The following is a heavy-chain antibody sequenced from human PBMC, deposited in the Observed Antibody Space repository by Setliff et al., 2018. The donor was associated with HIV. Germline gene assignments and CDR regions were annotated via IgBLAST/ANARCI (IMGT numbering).Heavy chain of an antibody. V-gene: IGHV3-48*03. CDR1: GFSFSIYE. CDR2: ISSSSGTI. J-gene: IGHJ5*02. CDR3: ARVASGYDYGWLDP. D-gene: IGHD5-12*01. Sequence: GGSLRLSCAASGFSFSIYEMNWVRQAPGKGLEWLSYISSSSGTILYVDSVQGRFTISRDNAKNSLYLQMNSLRAEDTAVYYCARVASGYDYGWLDPWGQGTLVTVSS.